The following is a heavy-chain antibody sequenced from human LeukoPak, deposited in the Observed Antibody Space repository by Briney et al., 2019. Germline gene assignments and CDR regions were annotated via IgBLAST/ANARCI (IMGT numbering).Heavy chain of an antibody. V-gene: IGHV4-39*07. Sequence: SETLSLTCTVSGGSISSSTYYWGWIRQPPGKGLQWIGSIYDSGSTYSNPSLKSRVTISVDTSKNQFSLKLSSVTAADTAVYYCARDKRYFDWDVDYWGQGTLVTVSS. CDR3: ARDKRYFDWDVDY. CDR2: IYDSGST. D-gene: IGHD3-9*01. CDR1: GGSISSSTYY. J-gene: IGHJ4*02.